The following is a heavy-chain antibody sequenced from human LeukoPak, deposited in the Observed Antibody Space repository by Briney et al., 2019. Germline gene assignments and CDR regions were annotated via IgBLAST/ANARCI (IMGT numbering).Heavy chain of an antibody. D-gene: IGHD3/OR15-3a*01. CDR2: IYHSVTT. CDR1: GVSFSSGGYS. V-gene: IGHV4-30-2*01. Sequence: PSETLSLTCAVSGVSFSSGGYSWSWIRQPPGKGLEWIGYIYHSVTTNYEPSLKRRVTISMDRSKNQVSLRLNSVTAADTAVYYCARSLDDAFDVWGQGTMVTVSS. CDR3: ARSLDDAFDV. J-gene: IGHJ3*01.